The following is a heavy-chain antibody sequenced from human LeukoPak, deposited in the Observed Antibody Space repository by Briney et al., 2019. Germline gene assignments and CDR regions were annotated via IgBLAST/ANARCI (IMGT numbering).Heavy chain of an antibody. D-gene: IGHD3-22*01. Sequence: GGSLRLSCAASGFTFSSYAMRWVRQAPGKGLEWVSGNSGSGASTYYTDSVKGRFTISRYNSKNTLFLQMNSLTCEDTALYYWANRFDSSGSPAQGDRGQRTLVTVSS. CDR3: ANRFDSSGSPAQGD. J-gene: IGHJ4*02. V-gene: IGHV3-23*01. CDR1: GFTFSSYA. CDR2: NSGSGAST.